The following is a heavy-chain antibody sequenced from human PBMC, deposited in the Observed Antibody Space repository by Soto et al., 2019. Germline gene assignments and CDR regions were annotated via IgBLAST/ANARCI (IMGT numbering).Heavy chain of an antibody. CDR1: GGTFSSYS. CDR3: ASPGGYYDSSGPDGPYYYYYGMDV. J-gene: IGHJ6*02. Sequence: SVKVSCKASGGTFSSYSMSWVRQAPGQGLECMGWIIPIFGTANYAQKFQGRVTITADESTSTAYMELSSLRSEDTAVYYCASPGGYYDSSGPDGPYYYYYGMDVWGQGTTVTVSS. V-gene: IGHV1-69*13. CDR2: IIPIFGTA. D-gene: IGHD3-22*01.